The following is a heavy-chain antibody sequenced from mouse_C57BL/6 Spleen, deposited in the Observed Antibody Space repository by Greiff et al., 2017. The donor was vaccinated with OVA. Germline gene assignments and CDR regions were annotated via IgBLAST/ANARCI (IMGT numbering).Heavy chain of an antibody. V-gene: IGHV1-52*01. J-gene: IGHJ1*03. CDR2: IDPSDSET. D-gene: IGHD1-1*01. CDR3: ARWNYGSSYLYFDV. CDR1: GYTFTSYW. Sequence: QVQLKQPGAELVRPGSSVKLSCKASGYTFTSYWMHWVKQRPIQGLEWIGNIDPSDSETHYNQKFKDKATLTVDKSSSTAYMQLSSLTSEDSAVYYCARWNYGSSYLYFDVWGTGTTVTVSS.